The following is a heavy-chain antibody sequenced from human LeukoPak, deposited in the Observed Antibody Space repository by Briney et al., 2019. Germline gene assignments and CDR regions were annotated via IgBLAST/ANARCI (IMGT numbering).Heavy chain of an antibody. J-gene: IGHJ5*02. CDR2: INPSGGST. CDR3: AREYCTNGVCWFDP. D-gene: IGHD2-8*01. Sequence: GASVKVSCKASGYTFTSYYMHWVRQAPGQGLEWMGIINPSGGSTSYAQKFQGRVTMTRNTSISTAYMGLSSLRSEDTAVYYCAREYCTNGVCWFDPWGQGTLVTVSS. CDR1: GYTFTSYY. V-gene: IGHV1-46*01.